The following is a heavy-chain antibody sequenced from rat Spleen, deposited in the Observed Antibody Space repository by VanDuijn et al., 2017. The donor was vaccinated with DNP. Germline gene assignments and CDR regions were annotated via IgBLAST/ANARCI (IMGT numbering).Heavy chain of an antibody. D-gene: IGHD3-5*01. CDR2: IIYDGSRT. V-gene: IGHV5S10*01. CDR3: ARHGAPTFDY. J-gene: IGHJ2*01. CDR1: GFTFSDYN. Sequence: EVQLVESGGGLVQPGRSLKLSCAASGFTFSDYNMAWVRQAPKKGLGWVATIIYDGSRTYYRDSVKVRFTISRYNAKSTLYLQMDSLRSEETATYYFARHGAPTFDYWGQGVIVTVSS.